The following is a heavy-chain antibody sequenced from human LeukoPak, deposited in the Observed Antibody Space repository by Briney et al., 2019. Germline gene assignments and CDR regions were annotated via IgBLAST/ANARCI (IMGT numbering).Heavy chain of an antibody. J-gene: IGHJ4*02. CDR3: ARDFRVCSAGSCYSGPFDY. Sequence: PSETLSLTCTVSGGSISSYYWSWIRQPPGKGLEWIGRIYTSGSTNYNPSLKSRVTMSVDTSKNQFSLKLSSVTAADTAVYYCARDFRVCSAGSCYSGPFDYWGPGTLVTVSS. CDR2: IYTSGST. CDR1: GGSISSYY. V-gene: IGHV4-4*07. D-gene: IGHD2-15*01.